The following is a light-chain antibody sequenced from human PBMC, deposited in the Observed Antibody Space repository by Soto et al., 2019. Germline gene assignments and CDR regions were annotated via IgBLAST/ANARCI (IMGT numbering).Light chain of an antibody. CDR1: SSDVGGYNY. V-gene: IGLV2-14*01. CDR3: SSYASSSTVI. J-gene: IGLJ2*01. CDR2: DVS. Sequence: QSALTQPASVSGSPGQSITISCTGTSSDVGGYNYVSWYQQNPGKAPKLMIYDVSNRPSGISNRFSGSKSGNTASLTISGLQAEDEADYYCSSYASSSTVIFGGGIKVTVL.